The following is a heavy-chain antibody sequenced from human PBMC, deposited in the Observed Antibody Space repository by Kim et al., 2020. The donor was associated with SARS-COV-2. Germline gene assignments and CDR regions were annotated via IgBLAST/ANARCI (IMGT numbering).Heavy chain of an antibody. D-gene: IGHD4-17*01. J-gene: IGHJ4*02. CDR3: AKVGAYGVQFH. Sequence: GGSLRLSCAASGFTFSSYAMSWVRQAPGKGLEWVSAISGSCGSTYYADSVKGRFTISRDNSKNTLYLQMNSLRAEDTAVYYCAKVGAYGVQFHWGQGTLVTVSS. CDR1: GFTFSSYA. V-gene: IGHV3-23*01. CDR2: ISGSCGST.